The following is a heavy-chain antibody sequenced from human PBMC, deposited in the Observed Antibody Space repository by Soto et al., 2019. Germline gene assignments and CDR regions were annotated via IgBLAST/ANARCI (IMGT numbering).Heavy chain of an antibody. D-gene: IGHD3-10*01. J-gene: IGHJ5*02. CDR1: GGSFSGYY. CDR3: ARGARHMVRGVIITPFNWFDP. V-gene: IGHV4-34*01. CDR2: INHSGST. Sequence: SSETLSLTCAVYGGSFSGYYWSWIRQPPGKGLEWIGEINHSGSTNYNPSLKSRVTISVDTSKNQFSLKLSSVTAADTAVYYCARGARHMVRGVIITPFNWFDPWGQGTLVTVSS.